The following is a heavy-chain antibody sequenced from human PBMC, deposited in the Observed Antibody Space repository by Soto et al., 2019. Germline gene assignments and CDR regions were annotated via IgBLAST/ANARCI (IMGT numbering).Heavy chain of an antibody. CDR3: ARGQGGIAAAGTRYNWFDP. CDR1: GGSFSGYY. Sequence: LSLTCAVYGGSFSGYYWSWIRQPPGKGLEWIGEINRSGSTNYNPSLKSRVTISVDTSKNQFSLKLSSVTAADTAVYYCARGQGGIAAAGTRYNWFDPWGQGTLVTVSS. D-gene: IGHD6-13*01. V-gene: IGHV4-34*01. CDR2: INRSGST. J-gene: IGHJ5*02.